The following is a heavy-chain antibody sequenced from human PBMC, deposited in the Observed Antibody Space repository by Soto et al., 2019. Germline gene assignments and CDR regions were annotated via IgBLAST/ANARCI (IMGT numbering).Heavy chain of an antibody. Sequence: SETLSLTCTVSGGSISSGDYYWSWIRQPPGKGLEWIGYIYYSGSTYYNPSLKSRVTISVDTSKNQFSLKLSSVTAADTAVYYCARVPLNSSGYYYFDYWGQGTLVTVSS. V-gene: IGHV4-30-4*01. J-gene: IGHJ4*02. CDR3: ARVPLNSSGYYYFDY. D-gene: IGHD3-22*01. CDR1: GGSISSGDYY. CDR2: IYYSGST.